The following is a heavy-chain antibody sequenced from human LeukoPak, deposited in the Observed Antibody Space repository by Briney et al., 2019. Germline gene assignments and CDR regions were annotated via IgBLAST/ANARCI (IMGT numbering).Heavy chain of an antibody. J-gene: IGHJ4*02. Sequence: GGSLRLSCAASGFTFDDYAMHWVRQAPGKGLEWVSGTSWNSGSIGYADSVEGRFTISRDNAKNSLYLQMNSLRAEDTALYYCAKDSGYDLFDYWGQGTLVTVSS. CDR3: AKDSGYDLFDY. CDR1: GFTFDDYA. CDR2: TSWNSGSI. V-gene: IGHV3-9*01. D-gene: IGHD5-12*01.